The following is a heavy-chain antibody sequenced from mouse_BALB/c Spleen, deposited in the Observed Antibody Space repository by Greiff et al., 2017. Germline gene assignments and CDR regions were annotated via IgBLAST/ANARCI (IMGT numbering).Heavy chain of an antibody. V-gene: IGHV1-87*01. J-gene: IGHJ2*01. CDR3: ARRGITTPDY. D-gene: IGHD2-4*01. Sequence: VKLQESGAELARPGASVKLSCKASGYTFTSYWMQWVKQRPGQGLEWIGAIYPGDGDTRYTQKFKGKATLTADKSSSTAYMQLSSLASEDSAVYYGARRGITTPDYWGQGTTLTVSS. CDR2: IYPGDGDT. CDR1: GYTFTSYW.